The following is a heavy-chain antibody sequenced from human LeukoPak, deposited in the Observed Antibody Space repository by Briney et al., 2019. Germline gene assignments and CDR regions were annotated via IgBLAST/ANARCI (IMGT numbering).Heavy chain of an antibody. D-gene: IGHD3-10*01. CDR2: ISSSSSYT. J-gene: IGHJ4*02. Sequence: GGSLRLSCAASGFTFSDYHMSWIRQAPGKGLECVSYISSSSSYTNYADTVKGRFTISRDNAKNSLYLQMNSLRAEDTAVYYCARDRVDYYGSGSYSTIYYFDYWGQGTLVTVSS. V-gene: IGHV3-11*06. CDR3: ARDRVDYYGSGSYSTIYYFDY. CDR1: GFTFSDYH.